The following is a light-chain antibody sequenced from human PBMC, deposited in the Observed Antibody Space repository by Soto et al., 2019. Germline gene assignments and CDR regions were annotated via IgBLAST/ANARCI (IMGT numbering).Light chain of an antibody. CDR3: NSYTTSNTRQIV. CDR2: DVS. CDR1: SSDGGGYNY. V-gene: IGLV2-14*01. J-gene: IGLJ1*01. Sequence: QSVLTQPASVSGSPGQSITISCTGTSSDGGGYNYVSWYQQHPGKAPKFMIYDVSKRPSGVPTRFSGSKSGNTASLTISGLQAEDEADYYCNSYTTSNTRQIVFGTGTKVTVL.